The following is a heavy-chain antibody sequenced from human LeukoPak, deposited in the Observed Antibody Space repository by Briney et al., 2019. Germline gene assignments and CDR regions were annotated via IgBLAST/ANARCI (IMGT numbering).Heavy chain of an antibody. Sequence: PSETLSLTCTVSGGSISSYYWSWIRQPPGKGLEWIGYIYYSGSTNYNPSLKSRVTISVDTSKNQFSLKLSSVTAADTAVYYCARADRTGRPDYWGQGTLVTVSS. D-gene: IGHD3-10*01. CDR1: GGSISSYY. V-gene: IGHV4-59*01. J-gene: IGHJ4*02. CDR2: IYYSGST. CDR3: ARADRTGRPDY.